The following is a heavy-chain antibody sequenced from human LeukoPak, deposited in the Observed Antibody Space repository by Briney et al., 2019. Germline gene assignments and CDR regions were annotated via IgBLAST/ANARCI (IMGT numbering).Heavy chain of an antibody. J-gene: IGHJ4*02. Sequence: SETLSLTCTVSGDSISSYYWSWIRQPPGKGLEWIGYIYYSGSTNYNPSLKSRVTISVDKSKNQFSLKLSSVTAADTAVYYCARDSSSWYSGGNFDYWGQGTLVTVSS. CDR1: GDSISSYY. V-gene: IGHV4-59*12. CDR2: IYYSGST. CDR3: ARDSSSWYSGGNFDY. D-gene: IGHD6-13*01.